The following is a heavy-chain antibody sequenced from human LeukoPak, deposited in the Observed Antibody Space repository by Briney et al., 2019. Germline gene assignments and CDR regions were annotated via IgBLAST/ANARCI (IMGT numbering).Heavy chain of an antibody. V-gene: IGHV3-30*18. Sequence: PGGSLRLSCAASGFAFSSYGMHWVRQAPGKGLEWVAVISYDGSNKYYADSVKGRFTISRDNSKNTLYLQMNSLRAEDTAVYYCANTPRVAIGKTYYYGMDVWGQGTTVTVSS. CDR1: GFAFSSYG. CDR3: ANTPRVAIGKTYYYGMDV. J-gene: IGHJ6*02. CDR2: ISYDGSNK. D-gene: IGHD5-12*01.